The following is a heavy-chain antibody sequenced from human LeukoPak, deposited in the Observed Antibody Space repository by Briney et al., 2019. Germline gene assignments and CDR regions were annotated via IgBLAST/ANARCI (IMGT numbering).Heavy chain of an antibody. CDR1: GYTFTSYY. Sequence: WASVKVSCKASGYTFTSYYMYWVRQAPGQGLEWMGIINPSGGSTSYAQKVQGRVTMTRDTSTSTVYMELSSLRSEDTAVYCCARGYYGDYGYYYYGMDVWGQGTTVTVSS. J-gene: IGHJ6*02. CDR2: INPSGGST. CDR3: ARGYYGDYGYYYYGMDV. D-gene: IGHD4-17*01. V-gene: IGHV1-46*01.